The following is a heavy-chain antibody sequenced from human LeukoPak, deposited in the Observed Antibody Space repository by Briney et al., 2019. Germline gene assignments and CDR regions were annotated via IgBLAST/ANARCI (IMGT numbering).Heavy chain of an antibody. CDR1: GFTFDDYA. V-gene: IGHV3-9*01. CDR2: ISWNSGSI. J-gene: IGHJ6*03. CDR3: ARDPVETSLVTSSYIDV. D-gene: IGHD5-18*01. Sequence: PGGSLRLSCAASGFTFDDYAMHWVRQAPGKGLEWVSGISWNSGSIGYADSVKGRFTISRDNAKNSLYLQMNSLRPEDTAVYFCARDPVETSLVTSSYIDVWGKGTTVIISS.